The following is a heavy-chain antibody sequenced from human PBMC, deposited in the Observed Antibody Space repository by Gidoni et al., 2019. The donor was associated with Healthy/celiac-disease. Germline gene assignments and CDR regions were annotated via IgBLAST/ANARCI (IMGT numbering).Heavy chain of an antibody. Sequence: QVQLVESGGGVVQPGRSLRLSCAASGFTFSSYGMHWVRQAPGKGLEWVAVISYDGSNKYYADSVKGRVTISRDNSKNTLYLQMNSLRAEDTAVYYCAKDVQWLNWNSILYGMDVWGQGTTVTVSS. CDR3: AKDVQWLNWNSILYGMDV. CDR1: GFTFSSYG. V-gene: IGHV3-30*18. D-gene: IGHD1-7*01. CDR2: ISYDGSNK. J-gene: IGHJ6*02.